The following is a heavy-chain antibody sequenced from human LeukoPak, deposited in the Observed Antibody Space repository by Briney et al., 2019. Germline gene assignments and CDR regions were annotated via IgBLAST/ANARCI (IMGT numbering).Heavy chain of an antibody. CDR2: INTGGDRT. V-gene: IGHV3-23*01. CDR1: GFTFRSYA. Sequence: GGPLRLSCAASGFTFRSYAMTWVRQAPGKGLDWVSNINTGGDRTYYADSVKGRFTISRDNSKNTLSLQMNSLRAEDTAVYYCAKASRSIKVVLITTSYYFDYWGQGTLVTVSS. CDR3: AKASRSIKVVLITTSYYFDY. D-gene: IGHD3-22*01. J-gene: IGHJ4*02.